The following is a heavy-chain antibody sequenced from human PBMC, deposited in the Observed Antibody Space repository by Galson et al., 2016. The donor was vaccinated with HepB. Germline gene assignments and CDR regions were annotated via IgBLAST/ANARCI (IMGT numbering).Heavy chain of an antibody. CDR2: IDWDDDK. Sequence: PALVKPTQTLTLTCTFSGFSLSTSGMCVTWIRQPPGKALEWLARIDWDDDKYYSTSLNTRLTISKDTSKNQVVLTMTNMNPVDTATYYCARITRGWSHFDYWGQGTLVTVSS. V-gene: IGHV2-70*11. CDR1: GFSLSTSGMC. J-gene: IGHJ4*02. D-gene: IGHD6-19*01. CDR3: ARITRGWSHFDY.